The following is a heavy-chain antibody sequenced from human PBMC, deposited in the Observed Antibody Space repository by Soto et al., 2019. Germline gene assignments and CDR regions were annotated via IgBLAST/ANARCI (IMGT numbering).Heavy chain of an antibody. Sequence: EVQLLESGGGLVQPGGSLRLSCAASGFTFSSYAMSWVRQAPGKGLEWVSAISGSGGSTYYADSVKGRFTISRDNSKNTLYLQMNSLRAKDTAVYYCTKDGRLQTGISLDPFDPWGQGTLVSVYS. CDR2: ISGSGGST. V-gene: IGHV3-23*01. D-gene: IGHD4-4*01. CDR3: TKDGRLQTGISLDPFDP. J-gene: IGHJ5*02. CDR1: GFTFSSYA.